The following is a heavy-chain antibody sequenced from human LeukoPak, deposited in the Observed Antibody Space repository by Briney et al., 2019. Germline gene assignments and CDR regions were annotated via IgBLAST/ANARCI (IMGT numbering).Heavy chain of an antibody. V-gene: IGHV1-2*02. CDR2: INPNSGGT. D-gene: IGHD5-18*01. J-gene: IGHJ4*02. Sequence: ASVKVSCKASGYTFTGYYMHWVRQAPGQGLEWMGWINPNSGGTNYAQKFQGRATMTRDTSISTAYMELSRLRSDDTAVYYCAMLRGYSYAPDYWGQGTLVTVSS. CDR1: GYTFTGYY. CDR3: AMLRGYSYAPDY.